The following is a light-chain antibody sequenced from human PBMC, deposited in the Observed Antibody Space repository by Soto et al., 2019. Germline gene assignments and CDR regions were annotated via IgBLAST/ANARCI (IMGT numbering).Light chain of an antibody. CDR1: TSNIGDNY. CDR3: GAWDSSLSAYV. V-gene: IGLV1-51*01. J-gene: IGLJ1*01. CDR2: DNN. Sequence: QSALTQPPSLSAAPGEQVTISCSGSTSNIGDNYVSWYQQLPGTAPKLLIYDNNKRPSGIPDRFSGSKSGTSATLGITGPQTGDEADYYCGAWDSSLSAYVFGTGTKVTVL.